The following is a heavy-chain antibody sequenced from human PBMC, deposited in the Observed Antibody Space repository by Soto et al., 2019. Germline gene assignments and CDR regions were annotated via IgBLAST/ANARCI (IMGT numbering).Heavy chain of an antibody. CDR3: AKVVVRGDTAMAIHFDY. CDR2: ISGSGGST. Sequence: GGALRLSCAASWFAFCSYALSWVPPGPGEGLEWVSAISGSGGSTYYADSVKGRFTISRDNSKNTLYLQMNSLRAEDTAVYYCAKVVVRGDTAMAIHFDYWGQGTLVTVSS. D-gene: IGHD5-18*01. V-gene: IGHV3-23*01. J-gene: IGHJ4*02. CDR1: WFAFCSYA.